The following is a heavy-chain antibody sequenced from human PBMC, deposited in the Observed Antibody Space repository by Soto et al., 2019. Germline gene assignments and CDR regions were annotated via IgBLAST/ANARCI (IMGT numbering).Heavy chain of an antibody. Sequence: PSETLSLTCTVSGGSISSGGYYWSWIRQHPGKGLEWIGYIYYSGSTYYNPSLKSRVTISVDTSKNQFSLKLSSVTAADTAVYYCARARTVPAAMRNSDYCGQGTLVTVSS. CDR3: ARARTVPAAMRNSDY. CDR1: GGSISSGGYY. D-gene: IGHD2-2*01. V-gene: IGHV4-31*03. J-gene: IGHJ4*02. CDR2: IYYSGST.